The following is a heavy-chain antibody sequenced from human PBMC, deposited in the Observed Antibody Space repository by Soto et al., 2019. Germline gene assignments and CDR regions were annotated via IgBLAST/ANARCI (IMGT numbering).Heavy chain of an antibody. CDR1: GFTFSSYS. CDR2: ISSSSSYI. J-gene: IGHJ6*03. D-gene: IGHD6-6*01. V-gene: IGHV3-21*01. Sequence: GGALRLSCAASGFTFSSYSMNWVRQAPGKGLEWVSSISSSSSYIYYADSVKGRFTISRDNAKNSLYLQMNSLRAEDTAVYYCARDHVYSSSSPVSANYYMDVWGKGTTVNVSS. CDR3: ARDHVYSSSSPVSANYYMDV.